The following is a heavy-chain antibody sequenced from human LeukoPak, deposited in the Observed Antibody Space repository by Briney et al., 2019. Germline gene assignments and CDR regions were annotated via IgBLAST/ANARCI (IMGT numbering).Heavy chain of an antibody. V-gene: IGHV1-69*13. CDR1: GGTFSSYA. CDR2: IIPIFGTA. Sequence: SVRVSCKASGGTFSSYAISWVRQAPGQGLEWMGGIIPIFGTANYAQKFQGRVTITADESTSTAYMELSSLRSEDTAVYYCARVPPPWDLYFDYWGQGTLVTVSS. J-gene: IGHJ4*02. CDR3: ARVPPPWDLYFDY. D-gene: IGHD1-26*01.